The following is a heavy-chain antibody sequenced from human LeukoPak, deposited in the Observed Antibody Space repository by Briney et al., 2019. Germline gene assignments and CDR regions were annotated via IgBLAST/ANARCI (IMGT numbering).Heavy chain of an antibody. Sequence: GGSLRLSCAASGFTFSDYYMSWIGQAPGKGLEWVSYIIKWDNYTNYAGPVKGRFTISRDDANNSLYLQMNSLRAEDTAVYYCARSRSYHPADYWGQGAPATLSS. V-gene: IGHV3-11*03. CDR1: GFTFSDYY. CDR2: IIKWDNYT. CDR3: ARSRSYHPADY. D-gene: IGHD1-26*01. J-gene: IGHJ4*02.